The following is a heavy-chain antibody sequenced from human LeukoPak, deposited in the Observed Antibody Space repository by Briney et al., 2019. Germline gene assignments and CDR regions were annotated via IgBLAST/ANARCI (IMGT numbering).Heavy chain of an antibody. V-gene: IGHV4-34*01. D-gene: IGHD2-21*02. CDR1: GGSFSGYY. CDR3: ARGFCGGDCSSPRHYYYYGMDV. Sequence: SETLSLTCAVYGGSFSGYYWSWIRQPPGKGLEWIGEINHSGSTNYNPSLKSRVTISVDTSKNQFSLKLSSVTAADTAVYYCARGFCGGDCSSPRHYYYYGMDVWGQGTTVTVSS. J-gene: IGHJ6*02. CDR2: INHSGST.